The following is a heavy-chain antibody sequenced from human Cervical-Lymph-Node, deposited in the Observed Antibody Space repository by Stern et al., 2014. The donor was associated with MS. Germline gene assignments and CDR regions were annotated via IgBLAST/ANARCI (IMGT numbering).Heavy chain of an antibody. Sequence: VQLVESGGGVVQPWRSLRLSCAASGFTFSSYGMHWVRQAPGKGLEWVAVIWFDGSNKYYADSVKGRFTISRDNSKNTLYLQMNSLRAEDTAVYYCVREFTADSSSWYDDAFDIWGQGTMVTVSS. CDR1: GFTFSSYG. V-gene: IGHV3-33*01. CDR3: VREFTADSSSWYDDAFDI. J-gene: IGHJ3*02. D-gene: IGHD6-13*01. CDR2: IWFDGSNK.